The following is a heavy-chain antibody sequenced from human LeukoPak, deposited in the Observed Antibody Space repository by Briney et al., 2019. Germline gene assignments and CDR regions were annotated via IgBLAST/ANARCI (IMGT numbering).Heavy chain of an antibody. CDR3: ARVHMVRGVGGLFDP. V-gene: IGHV1-69*13. Sequence: SVKVSCKASGGTFSGYAISWVRQAPGQGLEWMGGIIPIFGTANYAQKFQGRVTITADESTSTAYMELSSLRSEDTAVYYCARVHMVRGVGGLFDPWGQGTLVTVSS. CDR2: IIPIFGTA. J-gene: IGHJ5*02. D-gene: IGHD3-10*01. CDR1: GGTFSGYA.